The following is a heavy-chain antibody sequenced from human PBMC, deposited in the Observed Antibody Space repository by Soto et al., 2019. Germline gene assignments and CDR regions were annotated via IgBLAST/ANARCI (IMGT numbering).Heavy chain of an antibody. V-gene: IGHV3-30-3*01. CDR3: ARDPFHWCSGYIFDY. Sequence: QVQLVESGGGVVQPGRSLRLSCAASGFTFSSYAMHWVRQAPGKGLEWVAVISYDGSNKYYADSVKGRFTISRDNSKNTLYLQMNSRRAEDTAVYYCARDPFHWCSGYIFDYWGQGTLVTVSS. J-gene: IGHJ4*02. CDR2: ISYDGSNK. CDR1: GFTFSSYA. D-gene: IGHD3-22*01.